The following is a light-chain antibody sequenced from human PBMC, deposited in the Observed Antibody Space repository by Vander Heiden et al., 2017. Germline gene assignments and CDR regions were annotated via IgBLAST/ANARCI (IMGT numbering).Light chain of an antibody. V-gene: IGKV1-33*01. CDR1: QDISNY. J-gene: IGKJ3*01. CDR2: DAS. CDR3: QQYDNLPIFT. Sequence: DIQMTQSPSSLSASVGDRVTITCQASQDISNYLNWYQQKPGKAPKLLIYDASNLETGVPSRFSGSGYGTDFTFTISSLQPEDIATYYCQQYDNLPIFTFGPGTKVDIK.